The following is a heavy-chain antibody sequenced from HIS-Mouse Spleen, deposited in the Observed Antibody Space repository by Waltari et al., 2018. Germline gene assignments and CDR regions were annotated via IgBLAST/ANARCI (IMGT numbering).Heavy chain of an antibody. J-gene: IGHJ3*02. V-gene: IGHV4-38-2*02. CDR2: IYHSGST. CDR1: GYSISSGYY. Sequence: QVQLQESGPGLVKPSETLSLTCTVSGYSISSGYYWGWIRQPPGKGLEWIGSIYHSGSTYYNPSLKSRVTISVDTSKNQFSLRLSSVTAADTAVYYCAREPHLQLELAFDIWGQ. CDR3: AREPHLQLELAFDI. D-gene: IGHD1-1*01.